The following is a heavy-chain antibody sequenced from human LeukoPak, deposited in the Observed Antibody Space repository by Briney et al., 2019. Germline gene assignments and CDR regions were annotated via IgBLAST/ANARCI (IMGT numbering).Heavy chain of an antibody. CDR3: AKDGAKYYDFWSGYYPYYYYYGMDV. D-gene: IGHD3-3*01. J-gene: IGHJ6*02. CDR2: ISWNSGSI. CDR1: GFTFDDYA. Sequence: GRSLRLSCAASGFTFDDYAMHWVRQAPGKGLEWVSGISWNSGSIGYADSVKGRLTISRDNAKNSLYLQMNSLRAEDTALYYCAKDGAKYYDFWSGYYPYYYYYGMDVWGQGTTVTVSS. V-gene: IGHV3-9*01.